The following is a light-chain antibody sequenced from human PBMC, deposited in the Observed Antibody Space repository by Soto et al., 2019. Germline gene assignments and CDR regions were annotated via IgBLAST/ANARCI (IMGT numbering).Light chain of an antibody. J-gene: IGLJ3*02. CDR3: SSYTSSSTFGV. V-gene: IGLV2-14*01. CDR2: RVS. CDR1: SSDVGSSNY. Sequence: QSALTQPASVSGYPGQSITISCTGTSSDVGSSNYVSWYQQYPGKVPKLLIDRVSNRPSGVSNRFSGSKSGNTASLTISGLQAEDEADYYCSSYTSSSTFGVFGGGTKVTVL.